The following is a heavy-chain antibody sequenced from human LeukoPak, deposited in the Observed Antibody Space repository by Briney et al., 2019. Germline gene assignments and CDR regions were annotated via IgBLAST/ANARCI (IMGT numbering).Heavy chain of an antibody. V-gene: IGHV3-21*01. Sequence: GGSLRLSCAASGFTFSSYSMNWVRQAPGKGLEWVSSISSSSSYIYYADSVKRRFTISRDNAKNSLYLQMNSLRAEDTAVYYCARVTEYSTAGMRYWGQGTLVTVSS. J-gene: IGHJ4*02. CDR3: ARVTEYSTAGMRY. CDR2: ISSSSSYI. CDR1: GFTFSSYS. D-gene: IGHD6-13*01.